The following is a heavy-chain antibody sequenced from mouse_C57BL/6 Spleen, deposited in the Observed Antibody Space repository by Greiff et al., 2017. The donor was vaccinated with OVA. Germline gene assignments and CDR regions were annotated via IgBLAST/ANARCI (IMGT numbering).Heavy chain of an antibody. Sequence: QVQLQQSGAELVRPGASVKLSCKASGYTFTDYYINWVKQRPGQGLEWIARIYPGSGNTYYNEKFKGKATLTAEKSSSTAYMQLSSLTSEDSAVYFCESGIYYDYDDPSFAYWGQGTLVTVSA. CDR2: IYPGSGNT. V-gene: IGHV1-76*01. CDR1: GYTFTDYY. D-gene: IGHD2-4*01. CDR3: ESGIYYDYDDPSFAY. J-gene: IGHJ3*01.